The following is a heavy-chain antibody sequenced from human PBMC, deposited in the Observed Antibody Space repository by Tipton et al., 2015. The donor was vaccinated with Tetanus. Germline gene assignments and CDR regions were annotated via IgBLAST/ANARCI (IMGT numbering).Heavy chain of an antibody. CDR2: VSAYNGHT. J-gene: IGHJ4*02. D-gene: IGHD4-17*01. CDR1: GYTFISYG. V-gene: IGHV1-18*01. CDR3: ARDFPYGDYVGGFDC. Sequence: QLVQSGAEVKKPGASVKVSCKASGYTFISYGISWVRQRPAPGQGLEWMGWVSAYNGHTMYAQRLQGRVTLTTDTSTSTAYMELGSLRSDDTAVYYCARDFPYGDYVGGFDCWGQGTLVTVSS.